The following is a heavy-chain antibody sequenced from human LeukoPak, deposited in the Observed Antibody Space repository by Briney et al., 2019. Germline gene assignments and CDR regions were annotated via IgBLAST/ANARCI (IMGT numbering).Heavy chain of an antibody. CDR2: INHSGST. CDR3: ARGPRTGVVVVAARSPFDY. Sequence: SETLSLTCAVYGGSFSGYYWSWIRQPPGKGLEWIGEINHSGSTNYNPSLKSRVTISVDTSQNQFSLKLSSVTAADTAVYYCARGPRTGVVVVAARSPFDYWGQGTLVTVSS. V-gene: IGHV4-34*01. D-gene: IGHD2-15*01. CDR1: GGSFSGYY. J-gene: IGHJ4*02.